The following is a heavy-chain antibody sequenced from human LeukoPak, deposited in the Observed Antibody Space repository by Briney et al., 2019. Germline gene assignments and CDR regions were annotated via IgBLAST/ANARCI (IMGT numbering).Heavy chain of an antibody. V-gene: IGHV4-31*03. J-gene: IGHJ4*02. D-gene: IGHD6-13*01. CDR2: IYYSGST. Sequence: SSETLSLTCTVSGGSISSGDYYWSCIRQPPGKGLEWIGYIYYSGSTYYNPSLKSRVTISVDTSKNQFSLKLSSVTAADTAVYYCARVSSSWYYFDYWGQGTLVTVSS. CDR3: ARVSSSWYYFDY. CDR1: GGSISSGDYY.